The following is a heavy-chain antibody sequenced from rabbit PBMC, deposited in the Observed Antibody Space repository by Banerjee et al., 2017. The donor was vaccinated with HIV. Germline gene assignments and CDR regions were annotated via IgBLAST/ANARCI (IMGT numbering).Heavy chain of an antibody. V-gene: IGHV1S45*01. D-gene: IGHD1-1*01. J-gene: IGHJ4*01. CDR3: AKDTTNSGYDFTL. Sequence: QEQLVESGGGLVQPEGSLTLTCTASGFSFSSSYYMCWVRQAPGKGLEWIACIVAAGGTTDYASWAKGRFSISTTSSTTVTLQMTSLTVADTATYFCAKDTTNSGYDFTLWGPGTLVTVS. CDR2: IVAAGGTT. CDR1: GFSFSSSYY.